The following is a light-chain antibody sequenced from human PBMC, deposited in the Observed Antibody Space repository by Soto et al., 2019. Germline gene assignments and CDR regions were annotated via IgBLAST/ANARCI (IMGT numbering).Light chain of an antibody. J-gene: IGKJ4*01. CDR2: DAS. V-gene: IGKV1-5*01. CDR3: QQYDTYSPLT. Sequence: DIQMTQSPSTLSASVGDGVTITGRASQRISTWLAWYQQKPGKAPKLLISDASSLETGVPSRFSGSGSGTEFTLTISSLQPDDFATYYCQQYDTYSPLTFGGGTKVDTK. CDR1: QRISTW.